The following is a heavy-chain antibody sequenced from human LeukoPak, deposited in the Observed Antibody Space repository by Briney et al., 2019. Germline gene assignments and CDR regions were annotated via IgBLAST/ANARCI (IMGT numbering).Heavy chain of an antibody. Sequence: GGSLRLSCAASGFTVRSNHMTWVRQAPGKGLEWVSGIYSDGSTYYADSVKGRFTIFRDNSKNTLHLQMNSLRAEDTAVYYCARANPGDGFDIWGQGTMVNVSP. J-gene: IGHJ3*02. CDR3: ARANPGDGFDI. V-gene: IGHV3-66*01. CDR1: GFTVRSNH. CDR2: IYSDGST. D-gene: IGHD1-14*01.